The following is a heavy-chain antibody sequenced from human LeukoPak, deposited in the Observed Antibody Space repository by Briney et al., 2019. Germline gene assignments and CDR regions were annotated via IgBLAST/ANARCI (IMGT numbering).Heavy chain of an antibody. D-gene: IGHD3-10*01. CDR1: GFSISNGFF. CDR3: ARGRGRQVGSRWHPDTHHDY. V-gene: IGHV4-38-2*01. Sequence: SETLSLTCAVSGFSISNGFFWGWIRRPPGKGLEWIGTSPYRESTYYNPSLNSRLTISLDASKNHFSLKLSSVTAADTAQYYCARGRGRQVGSRWHPDTHHDYWGQGILVAVSS. CDR2: SPYREST. J-gene: IGHJ4*02.